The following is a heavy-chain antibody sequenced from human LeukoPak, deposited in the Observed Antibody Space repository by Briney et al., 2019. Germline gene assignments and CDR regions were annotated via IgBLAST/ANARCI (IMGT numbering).Heavy chain of an antibody. D-gene: IGHD1-14*01. CDR1: SGSISSGSYY. Sequence: PSETLSLTCTVSSGSISSGSYYWSWIRQPAGKGLEWIGRIYTSGNTNYNPSLNSRVTISVDTSKNQCSLKLTSVTAADTAVYYCARDRKIPPGRYYMDVWGKGTTVTVSS. CDR2: IYTSGNT. J-gene: IGHJ6*03. V-gene: IGHV4-61*02. CDR3: ARDRKIPPGRYYMDV.